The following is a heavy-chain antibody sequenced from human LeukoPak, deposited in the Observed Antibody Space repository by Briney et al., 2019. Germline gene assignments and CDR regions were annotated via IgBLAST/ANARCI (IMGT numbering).Heavy chain of an antibody. CDR1: GYTFTDYY. D-gene: IGHD5-12*01. V-gene: IGHV1-2*02. Sequence: ASVKVSCKASGYTFTDYYIHWVRQAPGQRLEWMGWIIPNSGGTNYAQKFQGRVTMTRDTSITTAYMELSRLRSDDTAVYYCARGGYSDYDSNYWGQGTLVTVSS. CDR2: IIPNSGGT. J-gene: IGHJ4*02. CDR3: ARGGYSDYDSNY.